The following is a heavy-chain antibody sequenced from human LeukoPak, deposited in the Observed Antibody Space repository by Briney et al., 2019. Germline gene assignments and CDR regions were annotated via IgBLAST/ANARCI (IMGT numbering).Heavy chain of an antibody. CDR2: INPSGGRR. V-gene: IGHV1-46*01. CDR3: ASGLRGGGSDYYGMDV. D-gene: IGHD2-15*01. Sequence: GASVKVSCKASGYTFTSYYMHWVRQAPGQGLEWMGIINPSGGRRSYAQNFQGRVTMTRDMSTSTVYMELSSLRSEDTAVYYCASGLRGGGSDYYGMDVWGQGTTVTVSS. J-gene: IGHJ6*02. CDR1: GYTFTSYY.